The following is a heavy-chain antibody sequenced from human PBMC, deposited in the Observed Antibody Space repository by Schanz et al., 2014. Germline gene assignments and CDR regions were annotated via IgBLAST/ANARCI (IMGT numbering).Heavy chain of an antibody. V-gene: IGHV3-30*18. CDR3: AKDGRLPYYGTGSDFDY. CDR1: GITLSGYG. J-gene: IGHJ4*02. D-gene: IGHD3-22*01. CDR2: ISFNGRNT. Sequence: QVQLVETGGGVVQPGRSLRLSCAASGITLSGYGLHWVRQAPGKGLEWVGFISFNGRNTGYAHSVKGRFTISRDNLKNTVYLQMNSLRAGDTAVYYCAKDGRLPYYGTGSDFDYWGQGTLVDVSS.